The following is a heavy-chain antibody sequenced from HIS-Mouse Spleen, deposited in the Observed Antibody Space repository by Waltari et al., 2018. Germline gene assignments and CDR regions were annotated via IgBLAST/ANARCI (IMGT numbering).Heavy chain of an antibody. V-gene: IGHV1-8*01. CDR1: GYTFTSYD. D-gene: IGHD4-4*01. CDR3: ARGHDYSNYFDY. J-gene: IGHJ4*02. Sequence: QVQLVQSGAEVKKPGASVKVSCKASGYTFTSYDINWVRQATGQGLEWMGWMNPNSGNTGYAHKFQGRVTMTRNTSISTAYMGLSSLRSEDTAVYYCARGHDYSNYFDYWGQGTLVTVSS. CDR2: MNPNSGNT.